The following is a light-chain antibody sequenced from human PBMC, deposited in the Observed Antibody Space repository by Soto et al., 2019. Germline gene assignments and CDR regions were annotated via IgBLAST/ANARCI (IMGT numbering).Light chain of an antibody. V-gene: IGKV3-15*01. CDR2: GAS. J-gene: IGKJ1*01. CDR3: HQYNDWRT. CDR1: LSVSRN. Sequence: EIVLTQSQATLSVSPLGGATFXGRASLSVSRNLAWYQQKPGQPPRLLIYGASMRAADIPDRFSGSGSGTEFTLTISSLQSEDFAVYYCHQYNDWRTFGQGAKVDI.